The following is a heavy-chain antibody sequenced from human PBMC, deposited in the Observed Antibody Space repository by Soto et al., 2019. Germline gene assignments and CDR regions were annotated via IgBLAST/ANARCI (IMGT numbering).Heavy chain of an antibody. CDR1: GGSINSGDYY. CDR3: ARSGAPAASYYHAMDV. J-gene: IGHJ6*02. D-gene: IGHD2-2*01. Sequence: SETLSLTCTVSGGSINSGDYYWSWIRQPPGKGLEWTGYIYDSGSTYYNPSLKSRVTMSVDTSKNEFSLKLSSVTAADTAVYYCARSGAPAASYYHAMDVWGQGTTVTVS. V-gene: IGHV4-30-4*01. CDR2: IYDSGST.